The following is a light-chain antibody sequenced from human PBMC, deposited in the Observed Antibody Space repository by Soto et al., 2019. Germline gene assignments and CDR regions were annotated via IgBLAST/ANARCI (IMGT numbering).Light chain of an antibody. J-gene: IGKJ5*01. CDR1: QSISSY. CDR2: AAS. Sequence: DIQMTQSPSSLSASVGDRVTITCRASQSISSYLNWYQQKPGKAPKLLIYAASSLQSGVPSRFSGSGSGTEFTLTISSLQPEDFTTYYCLQHNSYPITFGQGTRLEI. V-gene: IGKV1-17*01. CDR3: LQHNSYPIT.